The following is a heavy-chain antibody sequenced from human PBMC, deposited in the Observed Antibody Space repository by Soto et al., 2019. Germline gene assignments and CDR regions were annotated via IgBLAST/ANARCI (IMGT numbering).Heavy chain of an antibody. CDR1: GFTFSNAW. Sequence: LRLSCAASGFTFSNAWMSWVHQAPGKGLEWVGRIKSKVDSATTDYAAPVKGRFSISRDDSRNTLYLQMNSLKIEDTAVYYCTTDDPINRNWGQGTLVTVSS. J-gene: IGHJ4*02. CDR2: IKSKVDSATT. CDR3: TTDDPINRN. V-gene: IGHV3-15*01.